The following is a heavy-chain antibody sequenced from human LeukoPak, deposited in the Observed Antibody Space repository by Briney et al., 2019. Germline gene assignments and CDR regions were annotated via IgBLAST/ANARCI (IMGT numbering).Heavy chain of an antibody. D-gene: IGHD5-24*01. CDR1: GGSIITSGYY. CDR3: ARRRETTLYYFDY. CDR2: IYYSGTT. Sequence: ASETLSLTCTVSGGSIITSGYYWAWIRQPPGKGLEWIGVIYYSGTTNYNPSLNSRVTISVDTSNNQFSLNLRSVTAADTAVYYCARRRETTLYYFDYWGQGTLVTVSS. J-gene: IGHJ4*02. V-gene: IGHV4-39*01.